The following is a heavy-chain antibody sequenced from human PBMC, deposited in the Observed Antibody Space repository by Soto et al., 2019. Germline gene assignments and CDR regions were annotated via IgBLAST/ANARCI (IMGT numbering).Heavy chain of an antibody. CDR2: IYYSGST. D-gene: IGHD5-18*01. J-gene: IGHJ4*02. V-gene: IGHV4-59*08. CDR3: ARLGYGYSYGQDY. Sequence: SETLSLTCTVSGGSISSYYWSWIRQPPGKGLEWIGYIYYSGSTNYNPSLKSRVTISVDTSKNQFSLKLSSVTAADTAVYYCARLGYGYSYGQDYWGQGTLVTVSS. CDR1: GGSISSYY.